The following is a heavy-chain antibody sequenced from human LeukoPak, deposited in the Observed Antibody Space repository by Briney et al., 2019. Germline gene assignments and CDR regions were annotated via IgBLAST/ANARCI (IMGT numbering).Heavy chain of an antibody. D-gene: IGHD6-13*01. V-gene: IGHV1-2*02. CDR2: INPNSGGT. J-gene: IGHJ6*03. Sequence: ASVKVSCKASGYTFTGYYMHWVRQAPGQGLEWMGWINPNSGGTNYAQKFQGRVTMTRDTSISTAYMELSRLRSDDTAVYYCARVRYSSPYYYYYYYMDVWGKGTTVTVSS. CDR3: ARVRYSSPYYYYYYYMDV. CDR1: GYTFTGYY.